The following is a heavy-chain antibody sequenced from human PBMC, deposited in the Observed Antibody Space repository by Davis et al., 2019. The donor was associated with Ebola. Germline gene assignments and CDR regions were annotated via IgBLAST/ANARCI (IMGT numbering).Heavy chain of an antibody. D-gene: IGHD6-19*01. CDR3: AGGKDSSGWYGDDAFDF. CDR1: GYTFSDYY. V-gene: IGHV3-11*06. CDR2: ISSSSSYT. Sequence: GESLKISCAASGYTFSDYYMSWICQAPGKGLELVSYISSSSSYTNYADSVKGRLTISRDNATNSLYLQLNSLRAEDTAVYYCAGGKDSSGWYGDDAFDFWGQGTMVTVSS. J-gene: IGHJ3*01.